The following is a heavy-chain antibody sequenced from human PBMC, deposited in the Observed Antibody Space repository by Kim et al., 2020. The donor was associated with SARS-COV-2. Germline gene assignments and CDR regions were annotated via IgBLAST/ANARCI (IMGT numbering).Heavy chain of an antibody. Sequence: GGSLRLSCAASGFTFSSYSMNWVRQAPGKGLEWVSYISSSSSTIYYADSVKGRFTISRDNAKNSLYLQMNSLRDEDTAVYYCASGHRDFWSGYSSSWGQGTLVTVSS. V-gene: IGHV3-48*02. J-gene: IGHJ5*02. D-gene: IGHD3-3*01. CDR3: ASGHRDFWSGYSSS. CDR2: ISSSSSTI. CDR1: GFTFSSYS.